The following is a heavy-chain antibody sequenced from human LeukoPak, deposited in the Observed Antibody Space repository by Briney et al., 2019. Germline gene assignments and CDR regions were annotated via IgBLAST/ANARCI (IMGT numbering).Heavy chain of an antibody. Sequence: PGGSLRLSCAASGFTFSNSNMNWVRQAPGKGLEWISYISTSSSTIYYADSVKGRFTISRDNAKNSLYLQMNSLRDEDTAVYYCARPLAFGGQGTLVTVSS. CDR2: ISTSSSTI. J-gene: IGHJ4*02. CDR1: GFTFSNSN. D-gene: IGHD3-3*02. CDR3: ARPLAF. V-gene: IGHV3-48*02.